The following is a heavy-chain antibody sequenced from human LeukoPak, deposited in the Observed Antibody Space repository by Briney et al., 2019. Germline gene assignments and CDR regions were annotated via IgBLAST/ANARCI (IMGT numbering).Heavy chain of an antibody. J-gene: IGHJ5*02. D-gene: IGHD6-13*01. Sequence: LTGGSLRLSCAASGFTFSSYSMNWVRQAPGKGLEWVSYITSSSTTIYYADSVKGRFTISRDDAKNSLYLQMNSLRAEDTAVYYCARDHSSSWGYRWFDPWGQGTLVTVSS. CDR3: ARDHSSSWGYRWFDP. CDR1: GFTFSSYS. CDR2: ITSSSTTI. V-gene: IGHV3-48*04.